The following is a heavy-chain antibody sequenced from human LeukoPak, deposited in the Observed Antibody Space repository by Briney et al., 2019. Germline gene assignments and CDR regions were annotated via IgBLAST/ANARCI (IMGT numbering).Heavy chain of an antibody. V-gene: IGHV3-11*04. J-gene: IGHJ6*03. Sequence: GGSLRLSCAASGFTFSDYYMSWIRQAPGKGLEWVSYISSSGSTIYYADSVKGRFTISRDNAKDSLYLQMNSLRAEDTAVYYCARGSGSGFFYYYMDVWGKGTTVTVSS. CDR2: ISSSGSTI. D-gene: IGHD3-10*01. CDR3: ARGSGSGFFYYYMDV. CDR1: GFTFSDYY.